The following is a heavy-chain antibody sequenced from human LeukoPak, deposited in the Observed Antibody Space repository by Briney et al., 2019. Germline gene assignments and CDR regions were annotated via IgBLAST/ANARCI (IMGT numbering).Heavy chain of an antibody. J-gene: IGHJ4*02. CDR3: ARATGGAYDSGREDY. CDR1: GFTFSNHW. D-gene: IGHD5-12*01. CDR2: IKQDGSAK. Sequence: PGGSLRLSCAGSGFTFSNHWMSWVRQAPGKGLEWVANIKQDGSAKYYADSVKGRFTISRDNAMNSLNLQMNSLRADDTAVYYCARATGGAYDSGREDYWSQGTMVTVSS. V-gene: IGHV3-7*01.